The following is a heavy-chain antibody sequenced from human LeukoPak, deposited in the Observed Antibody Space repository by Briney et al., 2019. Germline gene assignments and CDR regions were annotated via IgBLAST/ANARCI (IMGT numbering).Heavy chain of an antibody. V-gene: IGHV3-30*18. CDR2: ISYDGSKK. Sequence: GRSLRLSCAASGFTFSSYGMHWVRQAPGKGLEWVAAISYDGSKKYHADSVKGRFTISRDNSKNTLYLQMNSLRAEDTAVYYCAKAIVGGTMDYYYYGMDVWGQGTTVTVSS. D-gene: IGHD1-26*01. CDR3: AKAIVGGTMDYYYYGMDV. CDR1: GFTFSSYG. J-gene: IGHJ6*02.